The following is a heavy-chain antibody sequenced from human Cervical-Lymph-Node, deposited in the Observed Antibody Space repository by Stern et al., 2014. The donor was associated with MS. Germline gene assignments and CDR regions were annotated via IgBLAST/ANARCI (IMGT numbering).Heavy chain of an antibody. J-gene: IGHJ4*02. CDR1: GFTLSNYA. D-gene: IGHD5-18*01. Sequence: VQLGQSGGGVVQPGRSLRISCAASGFTLSNYAMHWVRQAPDKGLEWVAIISYDGSTKDYADSVRGRFTISRDISMNTLYLQMDSLRAEDTALYYCVRDPGLTAMVKFDYWGQGTLVTVSS. CDR2: ISYDGSTK. CDR3: VRDPGLTAMVKFDY. V-gene: IGHV3-30*04.